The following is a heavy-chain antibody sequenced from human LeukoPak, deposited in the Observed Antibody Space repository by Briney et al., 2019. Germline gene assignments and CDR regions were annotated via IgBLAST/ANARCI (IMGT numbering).Heavy chain of an antibody. CDR2: IYYSGTT. Sequence: SETLSLTCTVSGGSISSSSYYWGWIRQPPGKGLEWIGTIYYSGTTYYNPSLKSRVTISVDTSKNQFSLKLSSVTAADTAVYYCARAWNGEGLEDYWGQGTLVTVSS. CDR3: ARAWNGEGLEDY. V-gene: IGHV4-39*07. J-gene: IGHJ4*02. CDR1: GGSISSSSYY. D-gene: IGHD1-1*01.